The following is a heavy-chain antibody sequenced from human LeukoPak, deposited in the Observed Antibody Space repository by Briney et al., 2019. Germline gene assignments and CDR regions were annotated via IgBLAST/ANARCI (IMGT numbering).Heavy chain of an antibody. D-gene: IGHD3-22*01. CDR3: ARIRSYYDSSGYYYVMDY. CDR1: GGSFSGYY. J-gene: IGHJ4*02. CDR2: INHSGST. Sequence: SETLSLTCAVYGGSFSGYYWSWIRQPPGKGLEWSGEINHSGSTNYNPSLKSRVTISVDTPKNQFFLKLSSVTAAETAVYYCARIRSYYDSSGYYYVMDYWGQGTLVTVSS. V-gene: IGHV4-34*01.